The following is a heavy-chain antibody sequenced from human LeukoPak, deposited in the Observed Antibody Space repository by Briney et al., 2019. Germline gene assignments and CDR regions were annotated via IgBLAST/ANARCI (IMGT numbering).Heavy chain of an antibody. Sequence: GGSLRLSCAASGFTFDDYAMHWVRQAPGKGLEWVSGINWNSGSIGYADSVKGRFTISRDNAKNSLYLQMNSLRAEDTALYYCAKGPLGYCSSTSCYPGLSYFDYWGQGTLVTVSS. CDR1: GFTFDDYA. V-gene: IGHV3-9*01. CDR3: AKGPLGYCSSTSCYPGLSYFDY. CDR2: INWNSGSI. D-gene: IGHD2-2*01. J-gene: IGHJ4*02.